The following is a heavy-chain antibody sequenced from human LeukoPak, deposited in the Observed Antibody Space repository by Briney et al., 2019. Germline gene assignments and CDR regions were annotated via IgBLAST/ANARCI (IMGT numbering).Heavy chain of an antibody. V-gene: IGHV3-23*01. Sequence: QPGGSLRLSCAASGLTFSSYAMSWVRQAPGKGLEWVSTINTGGKTYYADSVKGRFTISRDNSKNTLYLQMNSLRAEDTAVYYCAKSDCWGQGTLVTVSS. J-gene: IGHJ4*02. CDR1: GLTFSSYA. CDR2: INTGGKT. CDR3: AKSDC.